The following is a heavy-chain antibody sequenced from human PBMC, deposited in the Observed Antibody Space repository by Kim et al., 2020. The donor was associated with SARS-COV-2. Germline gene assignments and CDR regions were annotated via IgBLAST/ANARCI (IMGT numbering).Heavy chain of an antibody. CDR1: TLTFVNYA. CDR3: AKFEAYGEYRSWFDS. Sequence: GGSLRLSCAASTLTFVNYAMTWVRQTPGKRLEWLSAISGSGDRTHYADSAEGRFTISRDNSKNILYLQINSLRAGDTAVYYCAKFEAYGEYRSWFDSWGLGTLVIVST. J-gene: IGHJ5*01. D-gene: IGHD4-17*01. V-gene: IGHV3-23*01. CDR2: ISGSGDRT.